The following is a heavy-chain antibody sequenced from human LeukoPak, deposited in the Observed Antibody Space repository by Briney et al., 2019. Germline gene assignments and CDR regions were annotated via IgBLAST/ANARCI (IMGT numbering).Heavy chain of an antibody. CDR2: INPSGGST. CDR3: ARGYDLDGP. V-gene: IGHV1-46*01. D-gene: IGHD3-3*01. J-gene: IGHJ5*02. Sequence: ASVKVSCKASGYTFTSYYMHWVRQAPGQGLEWMGIINPSGGSTSYAQKFQGRVTMTRDTSISTAYMELSRLRFDDTAVYYCARGYDLDGPWGQGTLVTVSS. CDR1: GYTFTSYY.